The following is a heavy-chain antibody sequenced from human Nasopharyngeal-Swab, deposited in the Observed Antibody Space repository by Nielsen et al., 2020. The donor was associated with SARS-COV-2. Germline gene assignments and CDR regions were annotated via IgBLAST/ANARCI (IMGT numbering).Heavy chain of an antibody. V-gene: IGHV3-33*05. J-gene: IGHJ4*02. D-gene: IGHD3-22*01. CDR2: ISYGGSKK. CDR1: GFIFTTYG. CDR3: TRDRVFYYDSSGRKEFEY. Sequence: GESLKISCAASGFIFTTYGMHWVRRAPGKGLEWVALISYGGSKKYYADSVKGRFTISRDKSKNTLYLQMNNLRAEDTAVYYCTRDRVFYYDSSGRKEFEYWGQGTRVTVSS.